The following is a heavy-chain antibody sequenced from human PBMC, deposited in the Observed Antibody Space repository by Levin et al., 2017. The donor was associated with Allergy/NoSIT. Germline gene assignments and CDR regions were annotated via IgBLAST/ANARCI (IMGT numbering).Heavy chain of an antibody. CDR3: AREEGWGYHYGMDV. J-gene: IGHJ6*02. CDR1: GFTFTSFW. D-gene: IGHD3-16*02. CDR2: IERDGSET. Sequence: PGGSLRLSCAASGFTFTSFWMTWVRQAPGKGLDWVANIERDGSETYYVASVKGRFTISRDNAKNSVFLQMNSLRVDDTAVYFCAREEGWGYHYGMDVWGQGTTVTVSS. V-gene: IGHV3-7*01.